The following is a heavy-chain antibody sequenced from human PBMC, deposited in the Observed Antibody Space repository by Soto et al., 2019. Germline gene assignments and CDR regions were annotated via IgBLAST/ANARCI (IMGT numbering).Heavy chain of an antibody. D-gene: IGHD3-10*01. V-gene: IGHV4-39*01. Sequence: SETLSLTCTVSGGSISSSSYYWGWIRQPPGKGLEWIGSIYYSGSTYYNPSLKSRVTISVDTSKNQFSLKLSSVTAADTAVYYCAKSRRGVASPYYYYMDVWGKGTTVTVSS. CDR1: GGSISSSSYY. J-gene: IGHJ6*03. CDR3: AKSRRGVASPYYYYMDV. CDR2: IYYSGST.